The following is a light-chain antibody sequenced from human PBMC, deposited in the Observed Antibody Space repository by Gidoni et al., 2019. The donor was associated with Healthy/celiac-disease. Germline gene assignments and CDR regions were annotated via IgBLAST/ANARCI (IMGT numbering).Light chain of an antibody. CDR1: QSVSSY. Sequence: EIDLTQSPATLSLSPGERATLSGRASQSVSSYLDWYQQKPGQAPRLRIYDASNRATGIPARFSGSGSGTDFTLTISCLEPEEFAVYYCQQRSNWPLTFGGGTKVEIK. CDR3: QQRSNWPLT. J-gene: IGKJ4*01. V-gene: IGKV3-11*01. CDR2: DAS.